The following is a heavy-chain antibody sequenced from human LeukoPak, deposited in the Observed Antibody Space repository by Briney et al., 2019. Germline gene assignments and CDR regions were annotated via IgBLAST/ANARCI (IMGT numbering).Heavy chain of an antibody. V-gene: IGHV3-11*04. CDR2: ISGNGGPI. J-gene: IGHJ4*02. CDR3: TRDMYRLPQD. Sequence: MPGGSLRLSCAASGFTFRDHSMSWIRQGPGKGLEWLSYISGNGGPIYYADSVKGRFTISRDNAKNSLYLQMNSLRAEDAAVYYCTRDMYRLPQDWGQGTLVTVSS. D-gene: IGHD2-2*01. CDR1: GFTFRDHS.